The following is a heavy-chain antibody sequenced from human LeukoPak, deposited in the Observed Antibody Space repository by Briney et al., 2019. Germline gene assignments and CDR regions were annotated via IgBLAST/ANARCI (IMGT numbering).Heavy chain of an antibody. V-gene: IGHV4-30-4*08. CDR1: GDSISSRDYY. Sequence: PSETLSLTCSVSGDSISSRDYYWSWIRQPPGKGLEWIGYIYYSGSTSYNPSLKSRVTISIDTSKNQFSLKLSSVTAADTAVYYCARTIQLGPLYSSSWYDFDYWGQGTLVTVSS. D-gene: IGHD6-13*01. CDR2: IYYSGST. CDR3: ARTIQLGPLYSSSWYDFDY. J-gene: IGHJ4*02.